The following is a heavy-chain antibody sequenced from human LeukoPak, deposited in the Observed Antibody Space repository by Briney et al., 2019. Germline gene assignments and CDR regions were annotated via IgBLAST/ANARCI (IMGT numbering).Heavy chain of an antibody. CDR1: GGSISSYY. Sequence: SETLSLTCTVSGGSISSYYWSWIRQPAGKGLEWIGRIYTSGSTNYNPSHKSRVTMSVDTSKNQFSLKLSSVTAADTAVYYCAREAIAVAGKGVVWFDPWGQGTLVTVSS. V-gene: IGHV4-4*07. CDR2: IYTSGST. D-gene: IGHD6-19*01. J-gene: IGHJ5*02. CDR3: AREAIAVAGKGVVWFDP.